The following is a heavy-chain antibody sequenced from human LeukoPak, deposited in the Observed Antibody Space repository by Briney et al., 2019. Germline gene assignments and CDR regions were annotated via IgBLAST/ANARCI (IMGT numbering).Heavy chain of an antibody. J-gene: IGHJ4*02. D-gene: IGHD2-15*01. V-gene: IGHV4-59*01. CDR1: GFTFSNYW. CDR3: ARAFCSGPLDY. Sequence: GSLRLSCRASGFTFSNYWMSWIRQPPGKGLEWIGYIYYSGSTNYNPSLKSRVTISVDTSKNQFSLKLSSVTAADTAVYYCARAFCSGPLDYWGQGTLVTVSS. CDR2: IYYSGST.